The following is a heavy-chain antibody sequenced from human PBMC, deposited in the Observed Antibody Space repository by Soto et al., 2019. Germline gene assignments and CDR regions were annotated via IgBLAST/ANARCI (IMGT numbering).Heavy chain of an antibody. V-gene: IGHV3-30-3*01. CDR3: ARDLNYYDSSGYYPQSYYGMDV. CDR1: GFSFSSYA. CDR2: ISYDGSNK. D-gene: IGHD3-22*01. J-gene: IGHJ6*04. Sequence: SLRLSCAASGFSFSSYAMHWVRQAPGKGLEWVAVISYDGSNKYYADSVKGRFTISRDNSKNTLYLQMNSLRAEDTAVYYCARDLNYYDSSGYYPQSYYGMDVWAKGPRSPSPQ.